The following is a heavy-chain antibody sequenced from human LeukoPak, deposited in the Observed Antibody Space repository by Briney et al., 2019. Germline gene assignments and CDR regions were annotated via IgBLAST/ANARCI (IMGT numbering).Heavy chain of an antibody. D-gene: IGHD4-11*01. CDR2: INPGGGST. Sequence: ASVKVSCKASGYTFTSYYMHWVRQAPGQGLEWMGIINPGGGSTSYAQKFQGRVTMTRDTSTSTVYMELSSLRSEDTAVYYCARESQAMTTVTTFDYWGQGTLVTVSS. CDR1: GYTFTSYY. J-gene: IGHJ4*02. CDR3: ARESQAMTTVTTFDY. V-gene: IGHV1-46*01.